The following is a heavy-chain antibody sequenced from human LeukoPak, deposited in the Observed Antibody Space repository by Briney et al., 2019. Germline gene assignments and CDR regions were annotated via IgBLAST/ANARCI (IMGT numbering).Heavy chain of an antibody. D-gene: IGHD1-26*01. Sequence: GGSLRLSCAASGFTFSSYTMNWVRQAPGKGLEWVSSISGNGDNTFYADSVKGRFTISRDNSKNTVYLQMNSLRAEDTAVYYCATSKYSGSYWGQGTLVTVSS. CDR3: ATSKYSGSY. V-gene: IGHV3-23*01. J-gene: IGHJ4*02. CDR1: GFTFSSYT. CDR2: ISGNGDNT.